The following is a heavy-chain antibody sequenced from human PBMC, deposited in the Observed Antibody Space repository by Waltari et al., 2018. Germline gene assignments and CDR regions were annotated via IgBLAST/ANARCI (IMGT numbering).Heavy chain of an antibody. D-gene: IGHD3-3*01. Sequence: EVQLVESGGGLVQPGGSLRLSCAASGFTFSSYWMSWVHKAPGTGLEWVANIKQDGSEKYYVDSVKGRFTISRDNAKNSLYLQMNSLRAEDTAVYYCARSGGDFWSGSRLGWFDPWGQGTLVTVSS. CDR1: GFTFSSYW. CDR2: IKQDGSEK. CDR3: ARSGGDFWSGSRLGWFDP. V-gene: IGHV3-7*01. J-gene: IGHJ5*02.